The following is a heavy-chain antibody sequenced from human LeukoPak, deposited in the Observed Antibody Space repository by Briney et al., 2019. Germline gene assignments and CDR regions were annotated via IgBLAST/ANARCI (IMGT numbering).Heavy chain of an antibody. CDR2: ITGSGGGT. V-gene: IGHV3-23*01. CDR1: GFPFSTYA. Sequence: GGPLRLSCAASGFPFSTYAMTWVRQTPGKGLEWVSTITGSGGGTLYADSVKGRFTISRDNSKTTLYLHLNSLRGEDTAIYYCTKNRGAGAHYYYHMNVWGKGTTVTVSS. J-gene: IGHJ6*03. CDR3: TKNRGAGAHYYYHMNV. D-gene: IGHD1-26*01.